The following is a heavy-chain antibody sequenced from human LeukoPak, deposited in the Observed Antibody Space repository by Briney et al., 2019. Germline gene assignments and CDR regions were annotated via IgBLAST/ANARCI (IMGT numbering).Heavy chain of an antibody. CDR2: INPNSGGT. CDR3: ARGGITIFGVVIIGGRRAFDI. D-gene: IGHD3-3*01. J-gene: IGHJ3*02. Sequence: ASVKVSCKASGYTFTGYYMHWVRQAPGQGLEWMGWINPNSGGTNYAQKFQGRVTMTRDTSISTAYMELSRLRSDDTAVYYCARGGITIFGVVIIGGRRAFDIWGQGTMVTVSS. V-gene: IGHV1-2*02. CDR1: GYTFTGYY.